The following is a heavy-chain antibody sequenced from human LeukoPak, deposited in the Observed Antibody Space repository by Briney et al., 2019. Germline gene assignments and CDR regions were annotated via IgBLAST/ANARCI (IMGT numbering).Heavy chain of an antibody. CDR1: GFTFSSYG. CDR3: VKVQYYDILTGYSGPFDY. J-gene: IGHJ4*02. CDR2: ISGSGGST. Sequence: PGGSLRLSCAASGFTFSSYGMSWVRQAPGKGLEWVSAISGSGGSTYYADSVKGRFTISRDNSKNTLYLQMNSLRAEDTAVYYCVKVQYYDILTGYSGPFDYWGQGTLVTVSS. V-gene: IGHV3-23*01. D-gene: IGHD3-9*01.